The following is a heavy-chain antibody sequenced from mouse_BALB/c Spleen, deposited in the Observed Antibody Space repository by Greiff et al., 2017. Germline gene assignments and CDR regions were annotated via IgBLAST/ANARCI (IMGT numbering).Heavy chain of an antibody. D-gene: IGHD1-1*02. J-gene: IGHJ4*01. CDR2: ISSGSSTI. Sequence: EVMLVESGGGLVQPGGSRKLSCAASGFTFSSFGMHWVRQAPEKGLEWVAYISSGSSTIYYADTVKGRFTISRDNPKNTLFLQMTSLRSEDTAMYYCARSYGPAGDYAMDYWGQGTSVTVSS. V-gene: IGHV5-17*02. CDR1: GFTFSSFG. CDR3: ARSYGPAGDYAMDY.